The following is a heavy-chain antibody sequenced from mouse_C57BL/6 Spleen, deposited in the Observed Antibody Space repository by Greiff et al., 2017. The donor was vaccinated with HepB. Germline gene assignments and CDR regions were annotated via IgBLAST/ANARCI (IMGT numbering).Heavy chain of an antibody. J-gene: IGHJ1*03. CDR1: GFNIKDYY. CDR3: ARYFDGYFDV. Sequence: EVQLQQSGAELVKPGASVKLSCTASGFNIKDYYMHWVKQRTEQGLEWIGRIDPEDGETKYALKFQGKATITADTSSNTAYLQLSSLTSEDTAVYYCARYFDGYFDVWGTGTTVTVSS. V-gene: IGHV14-2*01. CDR2: IDPEDGET.